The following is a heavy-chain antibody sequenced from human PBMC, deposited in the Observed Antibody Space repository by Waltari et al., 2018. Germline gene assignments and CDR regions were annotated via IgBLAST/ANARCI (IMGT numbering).Heavy chain of an antibody. CDR2: FDPEDGET. V-gene: IGHV1-24*01. CDR3: VHYYGSGSYLIPDKYFQH. D-gene: IGHD3-10*01. CDR1: GYTLTELS. Sequence: QVQLVQSGAEVKKPGASVKVSCKVSGYTLTELSMHWVRQAPGKGLEWMGGFDPEDGETIYAQKFQGRVTMTEDTSTDTAYMELSSLRSEDTAVYYCVHYYGSGSYLIPDKYFQHWGQGTLVTVSS. J-gene: IGHJ1*01.